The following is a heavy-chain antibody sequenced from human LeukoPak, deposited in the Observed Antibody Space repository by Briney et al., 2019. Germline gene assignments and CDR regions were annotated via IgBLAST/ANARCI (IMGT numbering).Heavy chain of an antibody. CDR3: ARAARVWELLGYYFDY. CDR1: GGSVSSSSYY. D-gene: IGHD1-26*01. Sequence: SETLSLTCTVSGGSVSSSSYYWGWIRQPPGKGLEWIGSIYYSGSTYYNPSLKSRVTISVDTSKNQFSLKLSSVTAADTAVYYCARAARVWELLGYYFDYWGQGTLVTVSS. V-gene: IGHV4-39*07. J-gene: IGHJ4*02. CDR2: IYYSGST.